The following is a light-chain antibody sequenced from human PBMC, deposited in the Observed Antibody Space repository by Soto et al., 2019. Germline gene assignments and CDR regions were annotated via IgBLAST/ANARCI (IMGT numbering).Light chain of an antibody. CDR1: QSVSSSY. CDR2: DAS. CDR3: QQYDSSTLT. Sequence: ETVLTQSPGTLSLSPGERATLSCGASQSVSSSYLAWYQQKPGLAPRLLIYDASTRATGIPDRFSGSGSGTDFTLTISRLEPEDSAVYYCQQYDSSTLTFGGGLKVDSK. V-gene: IGKV3D-20*01. J-gene: IGKJ4*01.